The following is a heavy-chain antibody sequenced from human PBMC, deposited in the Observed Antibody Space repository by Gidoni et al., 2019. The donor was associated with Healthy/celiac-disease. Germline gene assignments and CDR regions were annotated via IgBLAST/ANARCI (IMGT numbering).Heavy chain of an antibody. CDR1: GFTFSSSA. CDR3: AKDGSLKWGSGSYSSY. Sequence: EVQLLESGGGLVQPGGSLRLSCAASGFTFSSSAMSWVRQAPGKGLEWVSAISGSGGSTYYADSVKGRFTISRDNSKNTLYLQMNSLRAEDTAVYYCAKDGSLKWGSGSYSSYWGQGTLVTVSS. D-gene: IGHD3-10*01. V-gene: IGHV3-23*01. CDR2: ISGSGGST. J-gene: IGHJ4*02.